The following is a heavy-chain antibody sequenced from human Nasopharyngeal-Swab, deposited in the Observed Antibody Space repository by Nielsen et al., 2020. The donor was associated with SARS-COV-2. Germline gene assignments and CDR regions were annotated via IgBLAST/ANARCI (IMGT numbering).Heavy chain of an antibody. V-gene: IGHV1-2*06. CDR3: GSPRNRDGYNSFDY. D-gene: IGHD5-24*01. Sequence: ASVKVSCKASGYTFTGYYMHWLRQAPGQGLEWMGRINPNSGGTNYAQKFQGRVTMTRDTSISTAYMELSRLRSDDTAVYYCGSPRNRDGYNSFDYWGQGTLVTVSS. CDR1: GYTFTGYY. CDR2: INPNSGGT. J-gene: IGHJ4*02.